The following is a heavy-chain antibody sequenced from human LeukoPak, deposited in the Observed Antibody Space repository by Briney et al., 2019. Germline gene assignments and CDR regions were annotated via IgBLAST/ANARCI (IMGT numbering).Heavy chain of an antibody. CDR1: GYIFNDYG. Sequence: ASVKVSCKGSGYIFNDYGVSWVRQAPGQGLEWMGIINPSGGATSYAQKFQGRVTMTRDTSTSTVYMELSSLRSEDTAVYYCARDGSPHVSMTVVTSPDYWGQGTLVTVSS. V-gene: IGHV1-46*02. D-gene: IGHD3-22*01. CDR3: ARDGSPHVSMTVVTSPDY. J-gene: IGHJ4*02. CDR2: INPSGGAT.